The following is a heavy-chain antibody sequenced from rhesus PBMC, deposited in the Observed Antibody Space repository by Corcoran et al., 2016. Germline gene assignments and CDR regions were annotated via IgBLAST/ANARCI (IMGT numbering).Heavy chain of an antibody. J-gene: IGHJ4*01. CDR3: ARAAGGDDY. D-gene: IGHD6-37*01. V-gene: IGHV1-138*01. CDR2: INPKTGGT. CDR1: GYTFTDYY. Sequence: QVQLVQSGAEVKTPGSSIKVSCKASGYTFTDYYMHWVRQAPGQGLEWMEEINPKTGGTNYAQKFQGRVTMTRDTSTNTVYMDLSSLRSEDTAVYYCARAAGGDDYWGQGVLVTVSS.